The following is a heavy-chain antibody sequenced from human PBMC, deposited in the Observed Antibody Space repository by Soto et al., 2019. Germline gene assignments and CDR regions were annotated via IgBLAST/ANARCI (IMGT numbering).Heavy chain of an antibody. CDR1: GGSISNYY. J-gene: IGHJ5*02. D-gene: IGHD6-13*01. Sequence: QVQLQESGPGLVKPSETLSLTCTISGGSISNYYWSWIREPPGKGLEWIGYIYYSGTTNYNPSLKRRVTISVDMSKNQLSLKLSSVTAADTAVYYCARQLSSNSHWWFDPWGQGTLVTVSS. CDR3: ARQLSSNSHWWFDP. CDR2: IYYSGTT. V-gene: IGHV4-59*08.